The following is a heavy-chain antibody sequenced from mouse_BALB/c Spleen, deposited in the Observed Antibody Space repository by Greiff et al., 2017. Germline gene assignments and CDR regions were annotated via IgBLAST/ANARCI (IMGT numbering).Heavy chain of an antibody. D-gene: IGHD2-12*01. CDR2: INPSTGYT. CDR1: GYTFTSYW. Sequence: QVQLQQSGAELAKPGASVKTSCKASGYTFTSYWMHWVKQRPGQGLEWIGYINPSTGYTEYNQKFKDKATLTADKSSSTAYMQLSSLTSEDSAVYYCASLRAGDYWGQGTTLTVSS. V-gene: IGHV1-7*01. J-gene: IGHJ2*01. CDR3: ASLRAGDY.